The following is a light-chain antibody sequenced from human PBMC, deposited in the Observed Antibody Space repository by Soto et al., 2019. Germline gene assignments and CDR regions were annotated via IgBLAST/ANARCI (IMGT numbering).Light chain of an antibody. V-gene: IGLV2-11*01. J-gene: IGLJ1*01. CDR3: CSYAGRDTLYV. Sequence: QSVLTQPRSVSGSPGQSVTISSTGTSTDVGGYNYVSWYQQHPGKVPKLMLYDVSKRPSGVPDRFSGSKSGNTASLTISALQAEDEADYYCCSYAGRDTLYVFGSGTKVTVL. CDR2: DVS. CDR1: STDVGGYNY.